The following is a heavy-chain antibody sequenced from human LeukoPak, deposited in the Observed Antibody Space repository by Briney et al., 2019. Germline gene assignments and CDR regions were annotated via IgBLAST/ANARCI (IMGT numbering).Heavy chain of an antibody. D-gene: IGHD5-18*01. CDR2: INHSGST. CDR3: ARGRIQLWLRKVGDAFDI. V-gene: IGHV4-34*01. J-gene: IGHJ3*02. Sequence: SETLSHTCAVYGGSFSGYYWSWIRQPPGKGLEWIGEINHSGSTNYNPSLKSRVTISVDTSKNQFSLKLSSVTAADTAVYYCARGRIQLWLRKVGDAFDIWGQGTMVTVSS. CDR1: GGSFSGYY.